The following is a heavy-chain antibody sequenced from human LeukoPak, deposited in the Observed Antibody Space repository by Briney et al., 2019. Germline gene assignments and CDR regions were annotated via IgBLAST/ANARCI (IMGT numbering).Heavy chain of an antibody. CDR3: AKVVSPRLSIVGANAFDI. D-gene: IGHD1-26*01. V-gene: IGHV3-23*01. Sequence: PGGSLRLSCAASGFTFSSYAMSWVRQAPGKGLEWVSAISGSGGSTYYADSVKGRFTISRDNSKNTLYLQMNSLRAEDTAVYYCAKVVSPRLSIVGANAFDIWGQGTMVTVSS. CDR1: GFTFSSYA. J-gene: IGHJ3*02. CDR2: ISGSGGST.